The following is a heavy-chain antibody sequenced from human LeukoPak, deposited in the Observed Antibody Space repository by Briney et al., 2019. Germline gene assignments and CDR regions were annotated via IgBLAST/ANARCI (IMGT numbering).Heavy chain of an antibody. V-gene: IGHV3-66*01. CDR3: ARDNIQFYYGMDV. Sequence: GGSLRLSCAASGFTVSSNYMSWVRQAPGKGLEWVSVIYSGGSTYYADSVKGRFTISRDNSKNTLYLQMNSLRAEDTAVYYCARDNIQFYYGMDVWGQGTTVTVSS. J-gene: IGHJ6*02. CDR2: IYSGGST. CDR1: GFTVSSNY.